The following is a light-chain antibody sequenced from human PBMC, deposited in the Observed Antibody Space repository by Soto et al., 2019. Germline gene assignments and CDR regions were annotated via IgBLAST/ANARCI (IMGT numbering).Light chain of an antibody. Sequence: DIKMYNSPSTLSASIGDRVTISCRASQNIGRWLAWYQQKPGTAPNLLIYHASNLRGGVPSRFSGGGSGTEFTLTISSLQPDDIATYSCQLYNSFSWTFGQGSKVDIK. CDR2: HAS. CDR3: QLYNSFSWT. V-gene: IGKV1-5*01. J-gene: IGKJ1*01. CDR1: QNIGRW.